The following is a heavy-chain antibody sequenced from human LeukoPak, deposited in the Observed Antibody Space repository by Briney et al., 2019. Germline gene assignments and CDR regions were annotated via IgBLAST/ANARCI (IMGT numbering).Heavy chain of an antibody. CDR3: AKRGDYFSSGSYYPFDY. Sequence: GGSLRLSCAASGCTFSSYAMSWVRQAPGKGLEWVSTMLGSGATTYYADSMRGRFTISRDNSKNTLYLQMNSLRAEDTAVYYCAKRGDYFSSGSYYPFDYWGQGTLVTVSS. D-gene: IGHD3-10*01. V-gene: IGHV3-23*01. J-gene: IGHJ4*02. CDR2: MLGSGATT. CDR1: GCTFSSYA.